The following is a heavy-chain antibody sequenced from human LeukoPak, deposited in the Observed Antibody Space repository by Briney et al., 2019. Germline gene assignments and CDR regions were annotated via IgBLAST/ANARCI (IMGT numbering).Heavy chain of an antibody. J-gene: IGHJ6*02. D-gene: IGHD3-22*01. CDR1: GFTFSSYG. V-gene: IGHV3-33*01. Sequence: GGSLRLSCAASGFTFSSYGMHWVHQAPGKGLEWVAVIWYDGSNKYYADSVKGRFTISRDNSKNTLYLQMNSLRAEDTAVYYCARDGYYYDSSGSMDYYYGMDVWGQGTTVTVSS. CDR3: ARDGYYYDSSGSMDYYYGMDV. CDR2: IWYDGSNK.